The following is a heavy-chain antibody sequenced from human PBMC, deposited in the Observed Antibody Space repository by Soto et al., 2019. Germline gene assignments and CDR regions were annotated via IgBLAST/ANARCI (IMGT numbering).Heavy chain of an antibody. Sequence: ASVNVSCKTSGYIFTRYYMHWVRQAPGQGLEWMGIINPSGGSTTYAQKFQGRVIMTRDTSTSTVYMELSSLRSEDTAVYYCARDPGITWFRTSFKPGYNMDVWGQGTTVTVSS. CDR3: ARDPGITWFRTSFKPGYNMDV. J-gene: IGHJ6*02. CDR1: GYIFTRYY. CDR2: INPSGGST. D-gene: IGHD2-2*01. V-gene: IGHV1-46*01.